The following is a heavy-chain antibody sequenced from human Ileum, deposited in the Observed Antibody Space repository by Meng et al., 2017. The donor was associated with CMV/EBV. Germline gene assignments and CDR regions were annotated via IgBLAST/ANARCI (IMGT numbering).Heavy chain of an antibody. D-gene: IGHD2-8*02. CDR3: TMRPHHEILYYFDF. CDR1: GFSFTTSV. J-gene: IGHJ4*02. Sequence: GESLKISCAASGFSFTTSVFHWVRQAPGKGLEWVAVISPEGNIKYYADSVKGRFTISRDNSENSLYLQMNTLRTEDTALYYCTMRPHHEILYYFDFWGQGALVTVSS. CDR2: ISPEGNIK. V-gene: IGHV3-30*03.